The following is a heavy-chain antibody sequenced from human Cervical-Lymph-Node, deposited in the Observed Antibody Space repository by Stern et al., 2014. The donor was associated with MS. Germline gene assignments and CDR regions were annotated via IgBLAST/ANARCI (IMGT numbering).Heavy chain of an antibody. V-gene: IGHV7-4-1*02. CDR3: ARGHDFWSGYYMSPDV. CDR2: IITNNGTP. D-gene: IGHD3-3*01. J-gene: IGHJ6*02. Sequence: VQLVQSGSELKKPGASVNVSCRASGYPFTTYAMNWVRQAPGQGLEWMGRIITNNGTPTSAQGFPGRVVFSLDTTASTAYVQSSSLKAEDTAVYYCARGHDFWSGYYMSPDVWGQGTTVTVSS. CDR1: GYPFTTYA.